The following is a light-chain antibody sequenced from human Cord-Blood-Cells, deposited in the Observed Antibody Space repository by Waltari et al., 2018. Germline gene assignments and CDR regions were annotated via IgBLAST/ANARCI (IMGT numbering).Light chain of an antibody. J-gene: IGLJ1*01. CDR2: DVS. V-gene: IGLV2-11*01. CDR3: CSYAGSYTFV. Sequence: QSALTQPRSVSGSPGQSVTISCTGTSSDVGGYNYVSWYQQHPGKAPKLMIYDVSKRPTGFPDRFSGSKSGNTASLTISWLQAEDESDYYCCSYAGSYTFVFGTWTKVTVL. CDR1: SSDVGGYNY.